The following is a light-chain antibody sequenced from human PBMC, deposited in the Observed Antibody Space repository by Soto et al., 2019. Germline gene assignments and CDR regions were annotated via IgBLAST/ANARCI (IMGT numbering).Light chain of an antibody. Sequence: EIVLTQSPGTLSLSPGERATLSCRASQTVSSTYLAWYQQKPGQAPRLLIYDASSRATGIPDRFSGSGSGTDFTLTISSLEPEDLAVYYCQQYGISPPWTFGQGTKVEIK. CDR1: QTVSSTY. V-gene: IGKV3-20*01. CDR2: DAS. J-gene: IGKJ1*01. CDR3: QQYGISPPWT.